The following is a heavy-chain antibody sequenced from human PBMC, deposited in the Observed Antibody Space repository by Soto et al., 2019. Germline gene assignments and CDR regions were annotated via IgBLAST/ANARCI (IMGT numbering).Heavy chain of an antibody. V-gene: IGHV3-21*01. CDR2: ISSSSSYI. Sequence: EVQLVESGGGLVKPGGSLRLSCAASGCTFSSYSMNWVRQAPGKGLEWVSSISSSSSYIYYADSVKGRFTISRDNAKNSLYLQMNRLRAEDTAVYYCARDPDSGYDPYYFDYWGQGTLVTVSS. D-gene: IGHD5-12*01. CDR3: ARDPDSGYDPYYFDY. J-gene: IGHJ4*02. CDR1: GCTFSSYS.